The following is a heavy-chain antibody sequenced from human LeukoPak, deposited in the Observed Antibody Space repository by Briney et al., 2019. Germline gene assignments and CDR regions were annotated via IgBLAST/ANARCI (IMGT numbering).Heavy chain of an antibody. J-gene: IGHJ4*02. D-gene: IGHD5-18*01. CDR3: ARWERGYSFFDY. V-gene: IGHV4-39*07. Sequence: PSETLSLTCTVSGGSISSSSYYWGWIRQPPGKGLEWIGSIYYSGSTYYNPSLKSRVTISVDTSKNQFSLKLSSVTAADTAVYYCARWERGYSFFDYWGQGTPVTVSS. CDR1: GGSISSSSYY. CDR2: IYYSGST.